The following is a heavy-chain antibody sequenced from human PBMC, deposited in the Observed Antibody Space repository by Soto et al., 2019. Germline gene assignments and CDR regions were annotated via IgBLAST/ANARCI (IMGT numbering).Heavy chain of an antibody. CDR2: IWYDGSNK. V-gene: IGHV3-33*01. CDR1: GFTFSSYG. Sequence: GGSLRLSCAASGFTFSSYGMHWVRQAPGKGLEWVAVIWYDGSNKYYADSVKGRFTISRDNSKNTLYLQMNSLRAEDTAVYYCAREPREGFWSGYRSYYYYYMDVWGKGTTVTVSS. CDR3: AREPREGFWSGYRSYYYYYMDV. D-gene: IGHD3-3*01. J-gene: IGHJ6*03.